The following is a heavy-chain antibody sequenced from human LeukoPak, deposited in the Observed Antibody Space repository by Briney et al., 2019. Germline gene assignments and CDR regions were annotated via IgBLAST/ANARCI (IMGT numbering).Heavy chain of an antibody. V-gene: IGHV4-59*08. CDR3: AGHHPRNTVDF. D-gene: IGHD2-8*02. CDR1: GGSISSYY. Sequence: SEPLSLPCTVSGGSISSYYWSWIRQPPGKGLEWIAYISDIGSINYNPSLKSRVTISLDTSKNQFSLKLSSVTAADTAVYYCAGHHPRNTVDFWGQGTLVTVSS. CDR2: ISDIGSI. J-gene: IGHJ4*02.